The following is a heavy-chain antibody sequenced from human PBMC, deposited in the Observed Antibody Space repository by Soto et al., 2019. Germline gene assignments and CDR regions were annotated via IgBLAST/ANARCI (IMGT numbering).Heavy chain of an antibody. CDR3: ARGPNCSGGSCYVERYFDY. CDR2: IYYSGST. CDR1: GGSISSSSYY. D-gene: IGHD2-15*01. V-gene: IGHV4-39*07. J-gene: IGHJ4*02. Sequence: PSETLSLTCTVSGGSISSSSYYWGWIRQPPGKGLEWIGSIYYSGSTYYNPSLKSRVTISVDTSKNQFSLKLSSVTAADTAVYYCARGPNCSGGSCYVERYFDYWGQGTLVTVSS.